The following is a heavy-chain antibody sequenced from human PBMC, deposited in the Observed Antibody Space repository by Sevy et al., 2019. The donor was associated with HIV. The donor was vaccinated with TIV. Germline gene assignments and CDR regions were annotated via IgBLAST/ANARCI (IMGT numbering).Heavy chain of an antibody. CDR3: ARWRWELQFDY. D-gene: IGHD1-26*01. CDR1: GGCISSYY. J-gene: IGHJ4*02. V-gene: IGHV4-59*12. Sequence: SETLSLTCTVSGGCISSYYWSWIRQPPGKGLEWIGYIYYSGSTNYNPSLKSRVTISVDTSKNQFSLKLSSVTAADTAVYYCARWRWELQFDYWGQGTLVTVSS. CDR2: IYYSGST.